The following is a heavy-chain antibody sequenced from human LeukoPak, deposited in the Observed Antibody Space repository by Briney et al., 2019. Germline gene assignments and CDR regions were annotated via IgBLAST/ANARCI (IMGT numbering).Heavy chain of an antibody. V-gene: IGHV4-59*08. Sequence: SETLSLTCNVSGTSMNNYWWSWIRQPPGTGLEWIGNIYYTGNTNYNPSLKSRVSISVDTSKSQFSLTLRSVSAADTAVYYCARRPYYYETSNPAYYYYMDVWGKGTTVTVSS. CDR2: IYYTGNT. CDR3: ARRPYYYETSNPAYYYYMDV. CDR1: GTSMNNYW. D-gene: IGHD3-22*01. J-gene: IGHJ6*03.